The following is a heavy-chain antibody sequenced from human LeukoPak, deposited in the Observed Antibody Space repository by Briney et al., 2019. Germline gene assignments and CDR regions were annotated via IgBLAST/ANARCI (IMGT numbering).Heavy chain of an antibody. J-gene: IGHJ5*02. CDR2: IKSDGSMT. Sequence: PGGSLRLSCAASGFIFSNAWMSWVRQAPGKGLVWVSRIKSDGSMTNYADSVKGRFTISRDNAKNTLYLQMNSLRAEDTAVYYCASQVVGAAFDPWGQGTLVTVSS. CDR3: ASQVVGAAFDP. CDR1: GFIFSNAW. V-gene: IGHV3-74*01. D-gene: IGHD2-15*01.